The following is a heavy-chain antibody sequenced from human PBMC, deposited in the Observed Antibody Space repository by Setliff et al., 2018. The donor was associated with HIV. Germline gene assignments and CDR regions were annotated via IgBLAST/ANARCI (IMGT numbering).Heavy chain of an antibody. CDR1: GYTFTSYD. D-gene: IGHD3-10*01. Sequence: ASVKVSCKASGYTFTSYDINWVRQATGQGLEWMGWMNPNSGNTGYAQKFQGRVTITRNTSISTAYMELTSLRSDDSAVYFCARGLRARPRPRGFYHYGMDVWGQGTTVTVSS. V-gene: IGHV1-8*03. J-gene: IGHJ6*02. CDR3: ARGLRARPRPRGFYHYGMDV. CDR2: MNPNSGNT.